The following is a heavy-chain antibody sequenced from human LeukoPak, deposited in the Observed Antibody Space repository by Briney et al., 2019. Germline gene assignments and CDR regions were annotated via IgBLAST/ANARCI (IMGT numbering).Heavy chain of an antibody. CDR2: VYHSGST. Sequence: SETLSLTCDVSGYSIRTGYYWGWVRQPPGKDMEWIGSVYHSGSTYYNPSLQSRVNILVDTSKNQFSLSLTSVTAADTAVYYCARSYFSVGAFDLWGQGTMVTVSS. CDR1: GYSIRTGYY. V-gene: IGHV4-38-2*01. D-gene: IGHD2/OR15-2a*01. J-gene: IGHJ3*01. CDR3: ARSYFSVGAFDL.